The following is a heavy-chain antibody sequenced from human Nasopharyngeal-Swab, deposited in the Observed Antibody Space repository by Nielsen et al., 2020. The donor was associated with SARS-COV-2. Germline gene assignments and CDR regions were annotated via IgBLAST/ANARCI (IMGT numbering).Heavy chain of an antibody. D-gene: IGHD5-18*01. Sequence: GESLKISWKGSGYSFTSYWIGWVRQMPGKGLEWMGIIYPGDSDTRYSPSFQGQVTISADKSISTAYLQWSSLKASDTAMYYCARHDGRLYLRGYSSLFDPWGQGTLVNVSS. CDR2: IYPGDSDT. CDR1: GYSFTSYW. J-gene: IGHJ5*02. V-gene: IGHV5-51*01. CDR3: ARHDGRLYLRGYSSLFDP.